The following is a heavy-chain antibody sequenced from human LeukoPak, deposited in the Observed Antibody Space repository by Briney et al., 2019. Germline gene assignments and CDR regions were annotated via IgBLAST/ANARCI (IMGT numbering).Heavy chain of an antibody. CDR1: GFTFDDYA. J-gene: IGHJ3*02. Sequence: PGGSLRLSCAASGFTFDDYAMHWVRQAPGKGLEWVSLISGDGGSTYYADSVKGRFTISRDNSKNSLYLQMNSLRTEDTALYYCAKVGYCSGGSCYPVAFDILGQGTMVTVSS. CDR2: ISGDGGST. CDR3: AKVGYCSGGSCYPVAFDI. D-gene: IGHD2-15*01. V-gene: IGHV3-43*02.